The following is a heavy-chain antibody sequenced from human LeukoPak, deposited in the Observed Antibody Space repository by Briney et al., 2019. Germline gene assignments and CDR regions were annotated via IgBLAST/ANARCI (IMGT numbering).Heavy chain of an antibody. D-gene: IGHD6-13*01. CDR2: INHSGST. V-gene: IGHV4-34*01. CDR1: GGSFSGYY. CDR3: AREGSSWPHDAFDI. Sequence: SETLSLTCAVYGGSFSGYYWSWIRQPPGKGLEWIGEINHSGSTNYNPSLKSRVTISVDTSKNQFSLKLSSVTAADTAVYYCAREGSSWPHDAFDIWGQGTMVTVSS. J-gene: IGHJ3*02.